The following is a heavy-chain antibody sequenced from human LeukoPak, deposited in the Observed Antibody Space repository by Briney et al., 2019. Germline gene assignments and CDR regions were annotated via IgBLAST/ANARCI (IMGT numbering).Heavy chain of an antibody. Sequence: PGGSLRLSCATSGFTFSGYWMHWVRQAPGKGLEWVAVIWYGGSNKYYADSVKGRFTISRDNSKNTLYLQMNSLRPEDTAVYYCARASVWIQLLTPQGTTGYYFDYWGQGTLVTVSS. CDR3: ARASVWIQLLTPQGTTGYYFDY. CDR2: IWYGGSNK. V-gene: IGHV3-33*08. D-gene: IGHD5-18*01. CDR1: GFTFSGYW. J-gene: IGHJ4*02.